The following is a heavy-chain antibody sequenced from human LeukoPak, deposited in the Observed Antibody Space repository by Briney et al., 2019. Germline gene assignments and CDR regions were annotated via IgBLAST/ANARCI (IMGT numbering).Heavy chain of an antibody. CDR2: MYPSGST. CDR1: GGSISSSNW. D-gene: IGHD4-17*01. J-gene: IGHJ4*02. CDR3: ARDRTLYGDYASYFDY. Sequence: SGTLSLTCAVSGGSISSSNWWSWVRQPPGKGLEWIGEMYPSGSTSYNPSLKSRVTISIDKSKNQFSLKLTSVTAADTAVYYCARDRTLYGDYASYFDYWGQGTLVTVSS. V-gene: IGHV4-4*02.